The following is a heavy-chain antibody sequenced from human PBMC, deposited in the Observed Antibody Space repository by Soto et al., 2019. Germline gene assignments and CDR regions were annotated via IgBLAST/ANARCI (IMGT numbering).Heavy chain of an antibody. CDR2: IYWDDDK. CDR3: ALSCPDTSGHTYYS. J-gene: IGHJ4*02. D-gene: IGHD2-2*02. Sequence: SGPTLVNPTQTLTLTCTFSGFSLSTTGVGVGWIRQPPGKAPECLGLIYWDDDKRYSPSLKTRLTITKDISKNQVVLTMTTMDPVDAGTYYCALSCPDTSGHTYYSWSQGTRVTVSS. V-gene: IGHV2-5*02. CDR1: GFSLSTTGVG.